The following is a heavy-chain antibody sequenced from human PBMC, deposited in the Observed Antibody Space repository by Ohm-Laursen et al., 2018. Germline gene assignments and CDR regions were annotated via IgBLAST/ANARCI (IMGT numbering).Heavy chain of an antibody. CDR3: ARDQTYASDI. Sequence: SLRLSCAASGFTVSSNYMSWVRQAPGKGLEWVSVIYSGGSTYYAESVKGRFTISRDNSKNTLYLQMNSLRAEDTAVYYCARDQTYASDIWGQGTEVTVSS. V-gene: IGHV3-66*01. CDR1: GFTVSSNY. J-gene: IGHJ3*02. CDR2: IYSGGST.